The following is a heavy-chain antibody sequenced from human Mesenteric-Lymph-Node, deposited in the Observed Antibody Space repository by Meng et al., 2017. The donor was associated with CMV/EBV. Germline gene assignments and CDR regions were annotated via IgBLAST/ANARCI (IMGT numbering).Heavy chain of an antibody. CDR2: IYSDVGST. D-gene: IGHD6-6*01. J-gene: IGHJ6*02. CDR3: ARARRYSSSPRPYYYYYYGMDV. CDR1: GFTFSTYA. V-gene: IGHV3-23*03. Sequence: GESLKISCAASGFTFSTYAMSWVRQAPGKGLEWVSVIYSDVGSTYYADSVKGRFTISRDNAKNSLYLQMNSLRAEDTAVYYCARARRYSSSPRPYYYYYYGMDVWGQGTTVTVSS.